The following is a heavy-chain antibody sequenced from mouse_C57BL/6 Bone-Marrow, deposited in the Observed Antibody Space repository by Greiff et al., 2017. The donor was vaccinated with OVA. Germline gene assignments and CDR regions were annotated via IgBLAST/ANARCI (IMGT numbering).Heavy chain of an antibody. CDR2: IDPSDSYT. CDR1: GYTFTSYW. D-gene: IGHD4-1*01. CDR3: ARSLLTFFFDY. V-gene: IGHV1-69*01. Sequence: VQLQQPGAELVMPGASVKLSCKASGYTFTSYWMHWVKQRPGQGLEWIGEIDPSDSYTNYNQKFKGKSTLTVDKSSSTAYMQLSSLTSEDSAVYYCARSLLTFFFDYWGQGTTLTVSS. J-gene: IGHJ2*01.